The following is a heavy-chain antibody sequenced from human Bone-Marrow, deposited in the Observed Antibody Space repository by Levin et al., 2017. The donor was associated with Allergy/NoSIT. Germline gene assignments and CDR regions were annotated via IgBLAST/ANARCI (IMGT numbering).Heavy chain of an antibody. D-gene: IGHD3-10*01. J-gene: IGHJ4*02. CDR2: IRSKIYGGTT. V-gene: IGHV3-49*03. Sequence: GGSLRLSCTASGFTFGDYAVSWFRQAPGKGLEWVGFIRSKIYGGTTECAASVKDRFIISRDDSNTVAYLHMHSLTTEDTAVYYCTRALFGVIHFDYWGQGTLVAVAS. CDR1: GFTFGDYA. CDR3: TRALFGVIHFDY.